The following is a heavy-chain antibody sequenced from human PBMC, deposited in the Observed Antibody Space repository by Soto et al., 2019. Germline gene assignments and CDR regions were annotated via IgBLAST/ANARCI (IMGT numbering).Heavy chain of an antibody. CDR1: GGSISSSSYY. Sequence: PSETLSLTCTVSGGSISSSSYYWGWIRQPPGKGLEWIGSIYYSGSTYYNPSLKSRVTISVDTSKNQFSLKLSSVTAADTAVYYCARSYHHDYDFWSGYHYIFDYWGQGTLVTVSS. CDR3: ARSYHHDYDFWSGYHYIFDY. V-gene: IGHV4-39*01. D-gene: IGHD3-3*01. J-gene: IGHJ4*02. CDR2: IYYSGST.